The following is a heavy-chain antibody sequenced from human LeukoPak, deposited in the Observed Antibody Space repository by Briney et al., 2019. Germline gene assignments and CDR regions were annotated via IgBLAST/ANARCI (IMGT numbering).Heavy chain of an antibody. CDR1: VDSISTADFY. CDR2: IYYSGST. D-gene: IGHD5-24*01. CDR3: ARVRDGYPGYFDY. V-gene: IGHV4-30-4*01. Sequence: SETLSLTCTVSVDSISTADFYWSWVRQPPGKGQEWIGFIYYSGSTYYNPSLKSRVTVSKDTSRNQFSLKVRSMTAADTAVYYCARVRDGYPGYFDYWGQGTLVSVSS. J-gene: IGHJ4*02.